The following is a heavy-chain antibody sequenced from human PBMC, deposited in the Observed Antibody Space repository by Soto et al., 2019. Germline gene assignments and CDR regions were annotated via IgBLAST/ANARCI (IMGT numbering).Heavy chain of an antibody. Sequence: GGSLRLSCAASGFTFSSYAMHWVRQAPGKGLEWVAVISYDGSNKYYADSVKGRFTISRDNSKNTLYLQMNSLRAEDTAVYYCARAEDFWSGEYGMDVWGQGTTVTVSS. J-gene: IGHJ6*02. CDR2: ISYDGSNK. CDR3: ARAEDFWSGEYGMDV. D-gene: IGHD3-3*01. CDR1: GFTFSSYA. V-gene: IGHV3-30-3*01.